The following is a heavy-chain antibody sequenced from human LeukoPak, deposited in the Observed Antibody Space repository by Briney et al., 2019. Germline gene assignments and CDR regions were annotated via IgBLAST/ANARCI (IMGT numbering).Heavy chain of an antibody. CDR2: ISSSSSYI. J-gene: IGHJ4*02. Sequence: PGGSLRLSCAASGFTFSSYSMNWVRQAPGKGLEWVSFISSSSSYIFYADSVRGRLTISRDNANNSLYLQMNSLRVEDTAVYYCATPRTSSGWYYFDYWGQGILVTVSS. V-gene: IGHV3-21*01. CDR3: ATPRTSSGWYYFDY. CDR1: GFTFSSYS. D-gene: IGHD6-19*01.